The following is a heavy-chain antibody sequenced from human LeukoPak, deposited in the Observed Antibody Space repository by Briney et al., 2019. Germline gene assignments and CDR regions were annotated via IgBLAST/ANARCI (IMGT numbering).Heavy chain of an antibody. CDR3: ARDSSSSWEQNY. CDR2: IKQDGSEK. Sequence: PGRALRLSCAASGFSFSSYGMHWVRQTPGKGLEWVANIKQDGSEKYYVDSVKGRFTISRDNAKNSLYLQMNSLRAEDTAVYYCARDSSSSWEQNYWGQGTLVTVSS. CDR1: GFSFSSYG. J-gene: IGHJ4*02. V-gene: IGHV3-7*01. D-gene: IGHD6-13*01.